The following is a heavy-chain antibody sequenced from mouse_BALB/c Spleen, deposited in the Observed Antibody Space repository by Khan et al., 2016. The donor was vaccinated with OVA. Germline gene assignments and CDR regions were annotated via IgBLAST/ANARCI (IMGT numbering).Heavy chain of an antibody. Sequence: EVELVESGGGLVQPGGSRKLSCAASGFTFSSFGMHWVRQAPEKGLEWVAYISSDSYTIYYADTVKGRFTISRDNPRKTLFLQMTSLGSEDTAMYYCARGNLAWFAYWGQGTLVTVSA. J-gene: IGHJ3*01. CDR3: ARGNLAWFAY. CDR1: GFTFSSFG. V-gene: IGHV5-17*02. CDR2: ISSDSYTI. D-gene: IGHD2-1*01.